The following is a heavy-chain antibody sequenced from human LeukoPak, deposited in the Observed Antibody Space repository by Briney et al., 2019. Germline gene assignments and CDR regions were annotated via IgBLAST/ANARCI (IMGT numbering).Heavy chain of an antibody. V-gene: IGHV4-59*08. CDR2: VYNSGNT. CDR1: GGSMSAYF. J-gene: IGHJ4*02. Sequence: SETLSFSCSVSGGSMSAYFWSWIRQPPGKGLEWIGCVYNSGNTNYNPSLKSRVTISVDTSKNQFSLKLSSVTATDTAVYYCARHRGSSSNFDYWGQGTLVTVSS. CDR3: ARHRGSSSNFDY. D-gene: IGHD6-6*01.